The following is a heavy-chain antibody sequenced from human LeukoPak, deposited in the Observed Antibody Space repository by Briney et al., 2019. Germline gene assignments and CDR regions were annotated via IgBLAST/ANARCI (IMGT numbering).Heavy chain of an antibody. CDR3: ARRMAGNYYYYGMDV. J-gene: IGHJ6*02. D-gene: IGHD6-19*01. Sequence: SGTLSLTCAVSGGSISSSNWWSWVRQPPGKGLEWIGEIYHSGSTNYNPSLKSRVTISVDKFKNQFSLKLSSVTAADTAVYYCARRMAGNYYYYGMDVWGQGTTVTVSS. CDR2: IYHSGST. CDR1: GGSISSSNW. V-gene: IGHV4-4*02.